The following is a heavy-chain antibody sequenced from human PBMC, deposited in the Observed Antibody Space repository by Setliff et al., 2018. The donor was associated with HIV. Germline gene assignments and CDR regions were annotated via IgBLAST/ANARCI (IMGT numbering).Heavy chain of an antibody. Sequence: GASVKVSCKASGYSFTSYGIGWVRQAPGQGLEWIGWISPYSRITNYAPEFRDRVTMTTETSTNTAYLEVRSLSSDDTAVYYCARGRNYDSGMDVWGQGTTVTVSS. CDR1: GYSFTSYG. CDR3: ARGRNYDSGMDV. CDR2: ISPYSRIT. V-gene: IGHV1-18*01. J-gene: IGHJ6*02. D-gene: IGHD3-10*01.